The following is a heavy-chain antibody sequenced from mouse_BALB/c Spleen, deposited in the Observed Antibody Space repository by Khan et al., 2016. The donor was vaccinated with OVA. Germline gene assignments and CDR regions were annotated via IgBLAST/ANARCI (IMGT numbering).Heavy chain of an antibody. CDR3: DRIAYYYDSEGFAY. Sequence: EVQLVESGGDLVKPGGSLKLSCAASGFTFSTYGMSWVRQTPAKRLEWVATISTGGSYTYYPDSVKGRFTISRDTAKNTLYLQMNSLKSEDTAMFYGDRIAYYYDSEGFAYWGQGTLVTVSA. V-gene: IGHV5-6*01. CDR1: GFTFSTYG. CDR2: ISTGGSYT. J-gene: IGHJ3*01. D-gene: IGHD1-1*01.